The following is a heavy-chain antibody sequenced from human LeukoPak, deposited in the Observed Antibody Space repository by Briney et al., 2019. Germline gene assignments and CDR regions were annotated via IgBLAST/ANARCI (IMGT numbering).Heavy chain of an antibody. CDR3: ARDAARRTYYYGSGSYGWFDP. CDR2: ISSSSSYI. J-gene: IGHJ5*02. D-gene: IGHD3-10*01. CDR1: GFTFSSYS. V-gene: IGHV3-21*01. Sequence: GGSLRLSCAASGFTFSSYSMNWVRQAPGEGLEWVSSISSSSSYIYYADSVKGRFTISRDNAKNSLYLQMNSLRAEDTAVYYCARDAARRTYYYGSGSYGWFDPWGQGTLVTVSS.